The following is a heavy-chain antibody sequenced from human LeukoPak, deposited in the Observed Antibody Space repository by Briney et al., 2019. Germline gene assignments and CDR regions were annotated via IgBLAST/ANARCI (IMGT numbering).Heavy chain of an antibody. CDR1: GGSFSNYA. Sequence: SVKVSCKASGGSFSNYAFSWVRQAPGQGLEWMGRITPIVDIATYIQKFQGRFTITANKFTSTAYMELSSLKSEDTAVYYCASGLGFCSGSDCTNLVKDYYYGMNVWGQGTTVTVSS. J-gene: IGHJ6*02. V-gene: IGHV1-69*04. CDR3: ASGLGFCSGSDCTNLVKDYYYGMNV. D-gene: IGHD2-15*01. CDR2: ITPIVDIA.